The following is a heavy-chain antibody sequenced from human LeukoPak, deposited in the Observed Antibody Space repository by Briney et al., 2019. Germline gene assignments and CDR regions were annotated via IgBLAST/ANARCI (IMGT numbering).Heavy chain of an antibody. CDR3: AKVPSQWLVQPFFDY. CDR2: ISGSGGST. V-gene: IGHV3-23*01. CDR1: GFTFSSYA. D-gene: IGHD6-19*01. J-gene: IGHJ4*02. Sequence: GGSLRLSCAASGFTFSSYAMSWVRQAPGKGLEWVSAISGSGGSTYYADSVKGRFTISRDNAKNSLYLQMNSLRAEDTALYYCAKVPSQWLVQPFFDYWGQGTLVTVSS.